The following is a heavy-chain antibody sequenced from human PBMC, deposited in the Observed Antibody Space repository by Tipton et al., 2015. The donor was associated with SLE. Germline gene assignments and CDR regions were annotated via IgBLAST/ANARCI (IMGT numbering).Heavy chain of an antibody. D-gene: IGHD5-18*01. Sequence: TLSLTCTVSGGSISSGDYYWSWIRQPPGKGLEWIGYIYYSGSTNYNPSLKSRVTISVDTSKNQFSLKLSSVTAADTAVYYCARATYSYGYSPDYWGQGTLVTVSS. V-gene: IGHV4-30-4*01. J-gene: IGHJ4*02. CDR2: IYYSGST. CDR3: ARATYSYGYSPDY. CDR1: GGSISSGDYY.